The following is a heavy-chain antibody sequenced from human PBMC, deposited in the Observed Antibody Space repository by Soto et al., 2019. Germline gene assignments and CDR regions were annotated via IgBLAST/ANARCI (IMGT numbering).Heavy chain of an antibody. CDR3: ANRGYSYGFVIY. CDR2: IIPMLGIA. J-gene: IGHJ4*02. Sequence: QVQLVQSGAEVKKPGSSVKVSCKASGGTFSSYTFSWVRQAPGQGLEWMGRIIPMLGIANYAQKFQGRVTIPADKSTRTAYMELSSLRSEDTAVYYCANRGYSYGFVIYWGQGTLVTVSS. CDR1: GGTFSSYT. V-gene: IGHV1-69*02. D-gene: IGHD5-18*01.